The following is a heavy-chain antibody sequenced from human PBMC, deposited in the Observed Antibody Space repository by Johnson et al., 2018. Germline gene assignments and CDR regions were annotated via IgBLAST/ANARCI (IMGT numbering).Heavy chain of an antibody. Sequence: QVQLQESGGGVVQXGRSLRLSCAASGFNFSSYGMHWVRQAPGKGLEWVAVISYDGSNKYYADSVKGRFTISRDNSKNTVYLQTMSLRDEDTAMYSCARIHHYVWGSHRNDEDAFDIWGGGTMVTVSS. J-gene: IGHJ3*02. CDR1: GFNFSSYG. V-gene: IGHV3-30*03. CDR3: ARIHHYVWGSHRNDEDAFDI. CDR2: ISYDGSNK. D-gene: IGHD3-16*02.